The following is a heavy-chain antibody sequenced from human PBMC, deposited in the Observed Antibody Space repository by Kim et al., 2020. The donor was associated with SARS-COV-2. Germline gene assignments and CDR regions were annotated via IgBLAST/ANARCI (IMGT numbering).Heavy chain of an antibody. J-gene: IGHJ6*02. D-gene: IGHD4-17*01. Sequence: SETLSLTCTVSGGSISSSSYYWGWIRQPPGKGLEWIGSIYYSGSTYYNPSLKSRVTISVDTSKNQFSLKLSSVTAADTAVYYCARRTTVTTVWYYYYGMDVGGQGTTVTVSS. CDR3: ARRTTVTTVWYYYYGMDV. V-gene: IGHV4-39*01. CDR2: IYYSGST. CDR1: GGSISSSSYY.